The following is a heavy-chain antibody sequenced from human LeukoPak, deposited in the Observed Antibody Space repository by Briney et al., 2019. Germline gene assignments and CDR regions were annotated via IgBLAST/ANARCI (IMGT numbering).Heavy chain of an antibody. CDR2: ISYDGSNK. V-gene: IGHV3-30*04. Sequence: PGGSLRLSCAASGFTFSSYAMHWVRQAPGKGLEWVAVISYDGSNKYYADSVKGRFTISRDNSKNTLYLQMNILRAEDTAVYYCARHGDYRAFDIWGQGTMVTVSS. J-gene: IGHJ3*02. CDR3: ARHGDYRAFDI. D-gene: IGHD4-17*01. CDR1: GFTFSSYA.